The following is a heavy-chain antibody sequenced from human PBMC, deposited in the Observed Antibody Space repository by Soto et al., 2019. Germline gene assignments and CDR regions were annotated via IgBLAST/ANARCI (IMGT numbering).Heavy chain of an antibody. J-gene: IGHJ5*02. CDR2: IYHSGTT. CDR3: ARGGYRTLAWFDP. CDR1: GGSISNYY. V-gene: IGHV4-59*01. D-gene: IGHD5-18*01. Sequence: PSETLSLTCTASGGSISNYYWSWIRQSPGKGLEWIANIYHSGTTNYNLSLKGRVSISIDSSKNQVSLRLKSVTAADTAVYYCARGGYRTLAWFDPWGQGTLVTSPQ.